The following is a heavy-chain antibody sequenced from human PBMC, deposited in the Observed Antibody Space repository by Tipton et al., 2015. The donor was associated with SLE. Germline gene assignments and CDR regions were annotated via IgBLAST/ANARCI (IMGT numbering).Heavy chain of an antibody. Sequence: LRLSCTVSGGSISSSSYYWSWIRQPPGKGLEWIGYIYYSGSTNYNPSLKSRVTISVDTSKNQFSLKLDSVTAADTAVYYCARAYGDNPFDYWGQGTLVTVSS. CDR3: ARAYGDNPFDY. D-gene: IGHD4-17*01. V-gene: IGHV4-61*01. CDR1: GGSISSSSYY. J-gene: IGHJ4*02. CDR2: IYYSGST.